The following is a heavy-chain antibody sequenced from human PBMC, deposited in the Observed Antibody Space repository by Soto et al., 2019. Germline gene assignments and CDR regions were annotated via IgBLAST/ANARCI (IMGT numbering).Heavy chain of an antibody. CDR1: GGFISSSSYY. CDR3: ARQGSSWSDMYYFDY. CDR2: IFYNGST. D-gene: IGHD6-13*01. V-gene: IGHV4-39*01. Sequence: LQLQESGPGLVKPSETLSLTCTVSGGFISSSSYYWGWIRQPPGKGLEWIGSIFYNGSTYYNPSLKSRVTISVDTSKNQLSLKLRSVTAEDTAVFYCARQGSSWSDMYYFDYWGQGTLVIVSS. J-gene: IGHJ4*02.